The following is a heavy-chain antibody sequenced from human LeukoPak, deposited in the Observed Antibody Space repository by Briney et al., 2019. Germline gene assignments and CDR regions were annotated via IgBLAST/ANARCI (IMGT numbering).Heavy chain of an antibody. CDR3: ARDLDTARAFDI. J-gene: IGHJ3*02. CDR1: GGTFSSYA. D-gene: IGHD5-18*01. CDR2: IIPIFGTA. V-gene: IGHV1-69*13. Sequence: SVTVYCKASGGTFSSYAISWVRQAPGQGLEWMGGIIPIFGTANYAQKFQGRVTITADESTSTAYMELSSLRSEDTAVYYCARDLDTARAFDIWGQGTMVTVSS.